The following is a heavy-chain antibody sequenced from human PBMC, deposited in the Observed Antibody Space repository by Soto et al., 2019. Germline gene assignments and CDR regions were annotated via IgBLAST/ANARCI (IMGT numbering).Heavy chain of an antibody. V-gene: IGHV3-30-3*01. CDR1: GFTFSSYA. Sequence: GGSLRLSCAASGFTFSSYAMHWVRQAPGKGLEWVAVISYDGSNKYYADSVKGRFTISRDNSKNTLYLQMNSLRAEDTAVYYCARDGLQRNWITVGHFDYWGQGTLVTVSS. CDR2: ISYDGSNK. D-gene: IGHD1-20*01. J-gene: IGHJ4*02. CDR3: ARDGLQRNWITVGHFDY.